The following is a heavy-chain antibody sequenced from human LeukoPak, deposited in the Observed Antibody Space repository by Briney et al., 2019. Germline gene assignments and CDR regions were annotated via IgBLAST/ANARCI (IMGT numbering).Heavy chain of an antibody. Sequence: SETLSLTCAVSGYTISSGYYWGWIRQPPGKGLEWIGSIYRSGSTYYNPSLKSRVTISVDTSKNQFSLKLSSVTAADTAVYYCARDGVYYYGSGSYYNLNWFDPWGQGTLVTVSS. D-gene: IGHD3-10*01. V-gene: IGHV4-38-2*02. CDR3: ARDGVYYYGSGSYYNLNWFDP. CDR1: GYTISSGYY. CDR2: IYRSGST. J-gene: IGHJ5*02.